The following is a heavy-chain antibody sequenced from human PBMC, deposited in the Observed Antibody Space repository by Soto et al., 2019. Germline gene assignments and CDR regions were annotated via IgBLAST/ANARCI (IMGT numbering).Heavy chain of an antibody. J-gene: IGHJ6*02. CDR1: GYTFTSYY. V-gene: IGHV1-46*01. D-gene: IGHD3-3*01. Sequence: GASVKVSCKASGYTFTSYYMHWVRQAPGQGLEWMGIINPSGGSTSYAQKFQGRVTMTRDTSTSTVYMELSSLRSEDTAVYYCARTVPIFGVVITDYYGMDVWGQGTTVTVSS. CDR2: INPSGGST. CDR3: ARTVPIFGVVITDYYGMDV.